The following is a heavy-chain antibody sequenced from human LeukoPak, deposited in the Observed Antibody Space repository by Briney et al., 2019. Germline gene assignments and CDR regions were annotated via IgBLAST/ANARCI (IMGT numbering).Heavy chain of an antibody. Sequence: SVKVSCKASGGTFSSYAISWVRQAPGQGLEWMGGIIPIFGTANYAQKFQGRVTIIADESTSTAYMELSSLRSEDTAVYYCARDDSSGYYFPYYYYYGMDVWGQGTTVTVSS. D-gene: IGHD3-22*01. CDR2: IIPIFGTA. CDR3: ARDDSSGYYFPYYYYYGMDV. V-gene: IGHV1-69*01. CDR1: GGTFSSYA. J-gene: IGHJ6*02.